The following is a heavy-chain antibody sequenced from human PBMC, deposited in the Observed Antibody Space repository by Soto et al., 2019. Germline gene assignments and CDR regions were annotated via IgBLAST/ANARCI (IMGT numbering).Heavy chain of an antibody. J-gene: IGHJ6*02. CDR3: ARDPYGSGNHYYYGMDV. Sequence: PSETLSLTCTVSGGSISSYYWSWIRQPPWKGLEWIGYIYYSGSTNYNPSLKSRVTISVDTSKNQFSLKLSSVTAADTAVYYCARDPYGSGNHYYYGMDVWGQGTTVTVSS. D-gene: IGHD3-10*01. CDR1: GGSISSYY. CDR2: IYYSGST. V-gene: IGHV4-59*12.